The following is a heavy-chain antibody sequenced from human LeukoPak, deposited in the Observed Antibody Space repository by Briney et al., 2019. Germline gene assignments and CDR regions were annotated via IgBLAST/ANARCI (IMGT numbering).Heavy chain of an antibody. J-gene: IGHJ1*01. CDR2: INPSGGST. CDR3: ARADIAAAGAEYFQH. CDR1: GYTFTSYY. D-gene: IGHD6-13*01. Sequence: ASVKVSCKASGYTFTSYYMHWVRQAPGQGLEWMGIINPSGGSTSYAQKFQGRATMTRDMSTSTVYMELSSLRSEDTAVYYCARADIAAAGAEYFQHWGQGTLVTVSS. V-gene: IGHV1-46*01.